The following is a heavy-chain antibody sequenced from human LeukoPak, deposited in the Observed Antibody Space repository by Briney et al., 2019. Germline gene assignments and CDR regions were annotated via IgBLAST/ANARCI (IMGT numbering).Heavy chain of an antibody. Sequence: PSETLSLTCTVSGGSINNYYWSWIRQSPGKGLEWIGYIYYSGGSGSTNYNPSSKSRVTISVDMSKNQFSLKLNSVAAADTAVYYCARSSSGRTPPGYWGQGTLVTVSS. CDR2: IYYSGGSGST. D-gene: IGHD3-22*01. V-gene: IGHV4-59*01. J-gene: IGHJ4*02. CDR1: GGSINNYY. CDR3: ARSSSGRTPPGY.